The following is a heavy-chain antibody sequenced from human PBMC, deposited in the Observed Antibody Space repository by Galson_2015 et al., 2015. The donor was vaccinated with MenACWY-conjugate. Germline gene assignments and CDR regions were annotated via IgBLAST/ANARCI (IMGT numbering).Heavy chain of an antibody. J-gene: IGHJ4*02. V-gene: IGHV3-30*18. D-gene: IGHD2-2*01. CDR3: AKDVGYCSSTSCFSFDY. Sequence: SLRLSCAASGFTFSSYGMHWVRQAPGKGLEWVAVISYDGSNKYYADSVKGRFTISRDNSKSTLYLQMNSLRAEDTAVYYCAKDVGYCSSTSCFSFDYWGQGTLVTVSS. CDR1: GFTFSSYG. CDR2: ISYDGSNK.